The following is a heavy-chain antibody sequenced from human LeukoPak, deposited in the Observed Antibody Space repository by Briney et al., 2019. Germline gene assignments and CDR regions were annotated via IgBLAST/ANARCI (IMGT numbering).Heavy chain of an antibody. J-gene: IGHJ4*02. D-gene: IGHD3-22*01. CDR3: AKDLPDTYYYDSSGQN. CDR2: IRYDGSNK. Sequence: GGSLRLSCAASGFTFSSYGMHWVRQAPGQGLEWVAFIRYDGSNKYYADSVKGRFTISRDNSKNTLYLQMNSLRAEDTAVYYCAKDLPDTYYYDSSGQNWGQGTLVTVSS. V-gene: IGHV3-30*02. CDR1: GFTFSSYG.